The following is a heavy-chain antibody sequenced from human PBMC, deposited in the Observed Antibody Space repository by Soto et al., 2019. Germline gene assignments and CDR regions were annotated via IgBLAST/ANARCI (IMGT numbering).Heavy chain of an antibody. V-gene: IGHV3-15*01. CDR1: GFTFSNAW. CDR2: IKSKTDGGTT. CDR3: TTGYSSGWRLDY. D-gene: IGHD6-19*01. J-gene: IGHJ4*02. Sequence: PGGSLRLTCAASGFTFSNAWMSWVRQAPGKGLEWVGRIKSKTDGGTTDYAAPVKGRFTISRDDSKNTLYLQMNSLKTEDTAVYYCTTGYSSGWRLDYWGQGTLVTVSS.